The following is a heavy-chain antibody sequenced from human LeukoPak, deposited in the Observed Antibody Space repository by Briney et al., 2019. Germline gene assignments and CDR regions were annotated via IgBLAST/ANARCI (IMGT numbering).Heavy chain of an antibody. Sequence: ASVKVSCKASGYIFTDHFFHWVRQAPGQGLEWMGWIRPTDGATKVAQKFQGRVTLTRDTSISTVYMEMSGLRFDDTAMCCARGRYRYSYDYWGQGTLVTVSS. CDR3: RGRYRYSYDY. CDR1: GYIFTDHF. V-gene: IGHV1-2*02. D-gene: IGHD1-26*01. J-gene: IGHJ4*02. CDR2: IRPTDGAT.